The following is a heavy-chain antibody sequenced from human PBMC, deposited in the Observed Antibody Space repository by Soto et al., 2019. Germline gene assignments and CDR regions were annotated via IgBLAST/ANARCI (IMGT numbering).Heavy chain of an antibody. D-gene: IGHD2-2*01. Sequence: QVQLQESGPGLVKPSETLSLTCTVSGGSISSYYWSWIRQPAGKGLEWIGRIYTSGSTNYNPSLKRRVPMSVDTSKNQFSLKLSSVTAADTAVYYCARDREDIVVVPADDGFDPWGQGTLVTVSS. CDR2: IYTSGST. J-gene: IGHJ5*02. V-gene: IGHV4-4*07. CDR1: GGSISSYY. CDR3: ARDREDIVVVPADDGFDP.